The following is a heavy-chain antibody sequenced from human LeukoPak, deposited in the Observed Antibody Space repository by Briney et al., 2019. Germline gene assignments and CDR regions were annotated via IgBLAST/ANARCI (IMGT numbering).Heavy chain of an antibody. CDR3: ARVGGSLEPYYFDY. Sequence: GGSLRLSCAAPGFTVSSNYMSWVRQAPGKGLEWVSVIYSGGSTYYADSVKGRFTISRDNSKNTLYLQMNSLRAEDTAVYYCARVGGSLEPYYFDYWGQGTLVTVSS. J-gene: IGHJ4*02. D-gene: IGHD6-25*01. CDR1: GFTVSSNY. CDR2: IYSGGST. V-gene: IGHV3-53*01.